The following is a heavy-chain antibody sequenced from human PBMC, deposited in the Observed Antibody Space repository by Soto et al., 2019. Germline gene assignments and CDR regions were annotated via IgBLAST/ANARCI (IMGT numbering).Heavy chain of an antibody. CDR2: IHYSGST. Sequence: PSETLSLTCTVSGGSINDFYWSWIRQPPGKGLEWIGYIHYSGSTDHNPSLKGRVTISVDTSKNQFSLKLRSVTAADTAVYYCARVGGVAARTFDYWGQGTLVTVSS. V-gene: IGHV4-59*01. CDR3: ARVGGVAARTFDY. D-gene: IGHD6-6*01. CDR1: GGSINDFY. J-gene: IGHJ4*02.